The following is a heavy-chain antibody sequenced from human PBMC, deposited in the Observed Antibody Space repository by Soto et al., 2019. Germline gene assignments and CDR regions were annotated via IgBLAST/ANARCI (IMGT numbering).Heavy chain of an antibody. CDR2: ISGSDTST. V-gene: IGHV3-23*01. CDR1: GFTFSSYA. CDR3: AKEGDHSLYYLDY. J-gene: IGHJ4*02. Sequence: GGSLRLSCAASGFTFSSYAMSWVRQAPGKGLEWVSVISGSDTSTYYADSVKGRFTISRDNSKNTVFLQMNSLRAEDTAVYYCAKEGDHSLYYLDYWGQGTLVTGSS. D-gene: IGHD5-18*01.